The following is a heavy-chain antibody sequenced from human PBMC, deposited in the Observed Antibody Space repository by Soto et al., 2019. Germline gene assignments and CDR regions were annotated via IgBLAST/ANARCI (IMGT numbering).Heavy chain of an antibody. CDR3: ARLLRGVVNCFDP. V-gene: IGHV1-18*01. Sequence: ASVKVSCKTSGDTFTNFGLSWVRQAPGQGLEWMGWIATYNSNKNYAQKFQGRLTLTTDTSTSTGYMELKSLEYDDTAVYYCARLLRGVVNCFDPRGQGTPVTVSA. CDR2: IATYNSNK. D-gene: IGHD3-10*01. J-gene: IGHJ5*02. CDR1: GDTFTNFG.